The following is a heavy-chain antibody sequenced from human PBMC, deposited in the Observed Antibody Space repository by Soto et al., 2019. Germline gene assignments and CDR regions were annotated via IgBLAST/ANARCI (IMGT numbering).Heavy chain of an antibody. D-gene: IGHD6-19*01. CDR2: ISYDGSNK. Sequence: VQLVESGGGVVQPGRSLRLSCAASGFTFSSYAMHWVRQAPGKGLEWVAVISYDGSNKYYADSVKGRFTISRDNSKNTLYLQMNSLRAEDTAVYYCARVRWLANYFDYWGQGTLVTVSS. CDR1: GFTFSSYA. V-gene: IGHV3-30-3*01. CDR3: ARVRWLANYFDY. J-gene: IGHJ4*02.